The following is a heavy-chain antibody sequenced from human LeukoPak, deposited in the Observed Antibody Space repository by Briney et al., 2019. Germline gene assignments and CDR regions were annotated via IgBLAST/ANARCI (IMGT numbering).Heavy chain of an antibody. CDR1: GFTFSSYW. D-gene: IGHD2-2*01. V-gene: IGHV3-7*01. CDR2: IKQDGSEK. Sequence: PGGSLRLSCAASGFTFSSYWMSWVRQAPGKGLEWVANIKQDGSEKYYVDSVKGRFTISRDNAKNSLYLQMNSLRAEDTAVYYCARAEPSSWYCSSTSCRSIVDAFDIWGQGTMVTVSS. CDR3: ARAEPSSWYCSSTSCRSIVDAFDI. J-gene: IGHJ3*02.